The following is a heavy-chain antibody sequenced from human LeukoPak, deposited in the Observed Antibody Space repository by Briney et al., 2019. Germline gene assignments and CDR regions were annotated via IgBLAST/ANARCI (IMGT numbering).Heavy chain of an antibody. CDR1: GFTFDDYA. CDR3: ARAQHYDSSGYYPWALGSHFDY. D-gene: IGHD3-22*01. Sequence: PGGSLRLSCAASGFTFDDYAMHWVRQAPGKGLEWVSGISWNSGSTGYADSVKGRFTISRDNAKNSLYLQMNSLRAEDTALYYCARAQHYDSSGYYPWALGSHFDYWGQGTLVTVSS. CDR2: ISWNSGST. J-gene: IGHJ4*02. V-gene: IGHV3-9*01.